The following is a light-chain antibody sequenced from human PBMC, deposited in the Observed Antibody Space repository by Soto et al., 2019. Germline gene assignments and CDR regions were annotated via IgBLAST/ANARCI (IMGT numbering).Light chain of an antibody. Sequence: EIVLTQSPGTLSLSPGERATLSCRASQSVGSYLAWYQQKPGQAPRLLIYDASNRATGIPARFSGSGSGTDFTLTISSLEPEEFAVYYCQQRSNWPPITFGQGTRLEIK. J-gene: IGKJ5*01. CDR2: DAS. CDR1: QSVGSY. CDR3: QQRSNWPPIT. V-gene: IGKV3-11*01.